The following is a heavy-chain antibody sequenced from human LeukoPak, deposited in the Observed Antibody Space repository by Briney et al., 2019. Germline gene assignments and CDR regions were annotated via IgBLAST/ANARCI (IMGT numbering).Heavy chain of an antibody. CDR2: IIPILGIA. CDR3: ARDPPCTNGVCHMFGYYYGMDV. J-gene: IGHJ6*02. CDR1: GGTFSSYA. V-gene: IGHV1-69*04. Sequence: ASVKVSCKASGGTFSSYAISWVRQAPGQGLEWMGRIIPILGIANYAQKFQGRVTITADKSTSTAYMELSSLRSEDTAVYYCARDPPCTNGVCHMFGYYYGMDVWGQGTTVTVSS. D-gene: IGHD2-8*01.